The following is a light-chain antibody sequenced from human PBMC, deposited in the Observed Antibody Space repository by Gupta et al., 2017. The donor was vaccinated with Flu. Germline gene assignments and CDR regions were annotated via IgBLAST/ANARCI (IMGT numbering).Light chain of an antibody. CDR3: QVWDSSSEHQV. J-gene: IGLJ2*01. V-gene: IGLV3-21*03. CDR2: DDS. CDR1: NIGSKT. Sequence: SYVLTQPPSVSVAPGKTARITCRGNNIGSKTVHWYQQKPGQAPVLVVYDDSDRPSGIPERLSGSNSGNTATLTISRVEDGDEADYYCQVWDSSSEHQVFGGGTKLTVL.